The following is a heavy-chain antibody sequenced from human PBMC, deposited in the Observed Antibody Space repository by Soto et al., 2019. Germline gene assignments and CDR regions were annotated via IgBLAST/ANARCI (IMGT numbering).Heavy chain of an antibody. CDR3: ARVEERYCSGGSCYSGFRDFDY. V-gene: IGHV1-8*01. J-gene: IGHJ4*02. CDR2: MNPNSGNT. CDR1: GYTFTSYD. Sequence: ASVKVSCKASGYTFTSYDINWVRQATGQGLEWMGWMNPNSGNTGYAQKFQGRVTMTRNTSISTAYMELSSLRSEDTAVYYCARVEERYCSGGSCYSGFRDFDYWGQGTLVTVSS. D-gene: IGHD2-15*01.